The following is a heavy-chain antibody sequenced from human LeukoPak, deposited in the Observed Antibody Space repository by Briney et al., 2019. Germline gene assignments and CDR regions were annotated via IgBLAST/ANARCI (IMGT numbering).Heavy chain of an antibody. CDR1: GGSISSSSYY. Sequence: SETLSLTCTVSGGSISSSSYYWGWIRQPPGKGLEWIGSIYYSGSTYYNPSLKSRVTISVDTSKNQFSLKLSSVTAADTAVYYCARDWYYDSSGYSYYFDYWGQGTLVTVSS. D-gene: IGHD3-22*01. V-gene: IGHV4-39*07. J-gene: IGHJ4*02. CDR3: ARDWYYDSSGYSYYFDY. CDR2: IYYSGST.